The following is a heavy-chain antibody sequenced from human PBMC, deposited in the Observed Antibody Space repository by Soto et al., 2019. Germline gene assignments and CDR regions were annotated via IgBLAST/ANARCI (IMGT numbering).Heavy chain of an antibody. CDR3: ARDLSVAVAGSFDP. CDR1: VYTFTGYY. J-gene: IGHJ5*02. Sequence: GASVKVSCRASVYTFTGYYMHCVRQAPGQGLEWMGIINPSGGSTSYAQKFQGRVTMTRDTSTSTVYMELSSLRSEDTAVYYCARDLSVAVAGSFDPWGQGTLVTVSS. CDR2: INPSGGST. V-gene: IGHV1-46*01. D-gene: IGHD6-19*01.